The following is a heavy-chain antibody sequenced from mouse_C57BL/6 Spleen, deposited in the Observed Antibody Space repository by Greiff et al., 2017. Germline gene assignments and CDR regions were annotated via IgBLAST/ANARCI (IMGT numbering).Heavy chain of an antibody. CDR1: GYTFTSYW. Sequence: QVQLQQPGAELVKPGASVKLSCKASGYTFTSYWITWVKPRPGQGLEWIGDLYPVSSCTNSNEKFKSTATLTVATSSSPAYMQRRRLTYEDSEVYECAREGVSPRSFDYWGQGTTLTVSS. CDR3: AREGVSPRSFDY. V-gene: IGHV1-55*01. CDR2: LYPVSSCT. J-gene: IGHJ2*01.